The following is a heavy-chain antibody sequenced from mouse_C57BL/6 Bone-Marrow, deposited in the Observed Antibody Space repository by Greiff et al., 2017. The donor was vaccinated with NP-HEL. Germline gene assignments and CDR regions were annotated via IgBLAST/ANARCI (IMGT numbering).Heavy chain of an antibody. Sequence: VHVKQSGAELVKPGASVKLSCTASGFNIKDYYMHWVKQRTEQGLEWIGRIDPEDGETKYAPKFQGKATITADTSSNTAYLQLSSLTSEDTAVYYCAFYYNYDTSYFDCWGQSTTLTVSS. V-gene: IGHV14-2*01. J-gene: IGHJ2*01. CDR1: GFNIKDYY. CDR3: AFYYNYDTSYFDC. D-gene: IGHD2-4*01. CDR2: IDPEDGET.